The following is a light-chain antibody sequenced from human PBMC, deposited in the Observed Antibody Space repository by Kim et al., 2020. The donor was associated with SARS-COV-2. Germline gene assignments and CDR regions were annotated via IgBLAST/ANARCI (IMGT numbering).Light chain of an antibody. J-gene: IGLJ3*02. CDR2: GNN. CDR3: QSSDTSLRGS. V-gene: IGLV1-40*01. Sequence: GQRVTISCTESSSNIGAGNDVHWYQQFPGTAPNLLIYGNNIRPSGVPDRFSGSKSGTSASLAIAGLQADDEADYYCQSSDTSLRGSFGGGTQLTVL. CDR1: SSNIGAGND.